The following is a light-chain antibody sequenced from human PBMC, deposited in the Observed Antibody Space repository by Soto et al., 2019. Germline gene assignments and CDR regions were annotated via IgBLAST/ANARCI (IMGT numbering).Light chain of an antibody. CDR1: NSDVGFYNF. J-gene: IGLJ1*01. CDR3: CSYAGTCYV. Sequence: QSALTQPRSVSGSPGQSVTISCTGTNSDVGFYNFVSWYQQHPGKAPKLVVYDVSKRPSGVPDRFSGSKSGNTASLTISGLQADDEADYYCCSYAGTCYVFGTGTKVTVL. V-gene: IGLV2-11*01. CDR2: DVS.